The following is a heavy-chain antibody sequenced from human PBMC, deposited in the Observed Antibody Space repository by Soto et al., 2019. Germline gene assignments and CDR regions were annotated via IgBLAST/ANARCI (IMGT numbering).Heavy chain of an antibody. Sequence: GESLKISCKGSGYSFAGYWITWVRQKPGKGLEWMGRIGPSDSQNYYSPSFRGHVTISVTKSITTVFLQWSSLRASDTAMYYCARQIYDSDTGPNFQYEFDSWGQGTPVTVSS. CDR3: ARQIYDSDTGPNFQYEFDS. J-gene: IGHJ4*02. V-gene: IGHV5-10-1*01. CDR1: GYSFAGYW. CDR2: IGPSDSQN. D-gene: IGHD3-16*01.